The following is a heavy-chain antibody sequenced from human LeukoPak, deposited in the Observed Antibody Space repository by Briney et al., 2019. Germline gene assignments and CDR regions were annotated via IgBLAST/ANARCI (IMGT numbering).Heavy chain of an antibody. CDR2: IYYSGST. J-gene: IGHJ6*02. Sequence: SETLSLTCPVSGGSINSYYWSWIRQPPGKGLEWIGYIYYSGSTNYNPSLRSRVTISVDTSKNQFSLKLSSVTAADTAVYYCAREYYDFWSGPNHYGMDVWGQGTTVTVSS. D-gene: IGHD3-3*01. CDR3: AREYYDFWSGPNHYGMDV. CDR1: GGSINSYY. V-gene: IGHV4-59*01.